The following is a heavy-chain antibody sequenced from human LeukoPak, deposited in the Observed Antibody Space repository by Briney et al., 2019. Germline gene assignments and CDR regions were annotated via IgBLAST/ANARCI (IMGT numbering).Heavy chain of an antibody. CDR3: AKRGGGSAFFDY. V-gene: IGHV4-59*08. CDR1: GGSISTYY. D-gene: IGHD2-15*01. J-gene: IGHJ4*02. Sequence: SETLSLTCTVSGGSISTYYWSWIRQSPGKGLEWIGYIYSNGATNYNPSFKSRVTISVDTSRNQFSLKLSSVTAADTAVYYCAKRGGGSAFFDYWGQGTLVTVSS. CDR2: IYSNGAT.